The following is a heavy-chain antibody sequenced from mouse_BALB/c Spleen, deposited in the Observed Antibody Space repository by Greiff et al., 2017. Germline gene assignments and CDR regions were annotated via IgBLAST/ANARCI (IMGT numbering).Heavy chain of an antibody. CDR3: ARWNYGYEGLDY. V-gene: IGHV1S56*01. CDR1: GYTFTSYY. CDR2: IYPGNVNT. Sequence: QVQLQQSGPELVKPGASVRISCKASGYTFTSYYIHWVKQRPGQGLEWIGWIYPGNVNTKYNEKFKGKATLTADKSSSTAYMQLSSLTSEDSAVYFCARWNYGYEGLDYWGQGTTLTVSA. D-gene: IGHD2-2*01. J-gene: IGHJ2*01.